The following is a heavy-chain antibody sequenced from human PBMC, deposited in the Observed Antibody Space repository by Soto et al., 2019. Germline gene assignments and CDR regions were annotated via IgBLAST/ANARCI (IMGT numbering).Heavy chain of an antibody. CDR2: ISYDGSNK. V-gene: IGHV3-30-3*01. Sequence: GGSLRLSCAASGFTFSSYAMHWVRQAPGKGLEWVAVISYDGSNKYYADSVKGRFTISRDNSKNTLYLQMNSLRAEDTAVYYCATLLDGVWGQGTTVTVS. CDR1: GFTFSSYA. CDR3: ATLLDGV. J-gene: IGHJ6*02.